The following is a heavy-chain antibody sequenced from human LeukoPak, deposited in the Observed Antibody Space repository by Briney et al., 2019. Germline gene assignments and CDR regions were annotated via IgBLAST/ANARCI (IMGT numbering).Heavy chain of an antibody. V-gene: IGHV3-11*05. CDR3: ARGGGTAGYYHQMDV. J-gene: IGHJ6*02. CDR2: ISSKGDHT. Sequence: GGSLRLSCAVAQFTFSDHYMSWIRQAPGKGLEWLSSISSKGDHTNYADSVKGRFTISRDNAKESLFLHMNNLRAEDTAVYFCARGGGTAGYYHQMDVWGQGTTVTVSS. D-gene: IGHD1-1*01. CDR1: QFTFSDHY.